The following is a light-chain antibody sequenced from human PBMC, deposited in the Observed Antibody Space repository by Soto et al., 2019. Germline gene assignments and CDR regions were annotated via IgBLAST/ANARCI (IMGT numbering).Light chain of an antibody. CDR1: QTINRY. Sequence: IQMTQSPSSLSASVGDRVTITCRASQTINRYLSWYQQKAGEAPKLLIYAISNLQSGVSSRFSGSGSGTDFSLTINTLQPEDFATYYCQQGYSTPWTFGQGTKVDIK. CDR2: AIS. CDR3: QQGYSTPWT. J-gene: IGKJ1*01. V-gene: IGKV1-39*01.